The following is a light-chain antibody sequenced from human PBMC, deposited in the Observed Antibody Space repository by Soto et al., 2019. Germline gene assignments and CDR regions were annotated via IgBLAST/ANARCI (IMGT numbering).Light chain of an antibody. CDR1: SSDVGGYKY. CDR3: CFYRGNSTWV. Sequence: QSALTQPRSVSGSPGQSVTISCTGTSSDVGGYKYVSWYQQHPGKAPKRMIYDVSKRPSGVPDRFSASKSGNTASLTISGLQAEDEADYYCCFYRGNSTWVFGGGTQLTVL. J-gene: IGLJ7*01. CDR2: DVS. V-gene: IGLV2-11*01.